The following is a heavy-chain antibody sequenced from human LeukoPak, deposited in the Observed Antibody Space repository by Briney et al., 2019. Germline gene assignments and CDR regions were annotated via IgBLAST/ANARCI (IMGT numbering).Heavy chain of an antibody. CDR3: ARAAYYYDSSGYYPDAFDI. J-gene: IGHJ3*02. CDR1: GGSISSGDYY. CDR2: IYYSGST. D-gene: IGHD3-22*01. Sequence: SQTLSLTCTVSGGSISSGDYYWRWIRQPPRKGLEWIGYIYYSGSTYDNPSLKSRVTISVDTSKNQFSLKLSSVTAADTAVYYCARAAYYYDSSGYYPDAFDIWGQGTMVTVSS. V-gene: IGHV4-30-4*08.